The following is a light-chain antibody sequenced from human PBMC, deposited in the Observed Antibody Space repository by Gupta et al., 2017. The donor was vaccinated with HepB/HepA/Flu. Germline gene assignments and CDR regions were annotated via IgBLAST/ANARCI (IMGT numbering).Light chain of an antibody. CDR3: AAWDDSLNGPV. CDR1: SANIGRNT. V-gene: IGLV1-44*01. CDR2: SNN. Sequence: QSVLTLAPPPSGSPGQRVTLSCSGSSANIGRNTVNWYQQLPGTAPKLLIYSNNQRPSGVPDRFSGSKSGTSASLAISGLQSEDEADYYCAAWDDSLNGPVFGGGTKLTVL. J-gene: IGLJ2*01.